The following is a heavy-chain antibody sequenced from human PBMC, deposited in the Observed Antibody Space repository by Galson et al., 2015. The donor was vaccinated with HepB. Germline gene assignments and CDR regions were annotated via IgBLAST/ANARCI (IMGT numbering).Heavy chain of an antibody. Sequence: SLRLSCAASGFTVSSNYMSWVRQAPGKGLEWVSVIYSGGSTYYADSVKGRFTISRDNSKNTLYLQMNSLRAEDTAVYYCARAPIRPGAYYYDSNDAFDIWGQGTMVTVSS. CDR2: IYSGGST. V-gene: IGHV3-66*01. CDR3: ARAPIRPGAYYYDSNDAFDI. CDR1: GFTVSSNY. D-gene: IGHD3-22*01. J-gene: IGHJ3*02.